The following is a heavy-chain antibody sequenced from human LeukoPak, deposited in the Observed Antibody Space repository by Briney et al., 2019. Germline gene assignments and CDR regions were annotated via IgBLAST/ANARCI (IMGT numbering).Heavy chain of an antibody. CDR1: GFTFSSYA. Sequence: GGSLRLSCAASGFTFSSYAMSWVRQAPGKGLEWVSSIRGSAGSTYYADSVEGRFTISRDNSKNTLYLQMNSLRAEDTAIYYCARDQDGYSYVIDYWGQGTLVTVSS. J-gene: IGHJ4*02. D-gene: IGHD5-18*01. CDR2: IRGSAGST. V-gene: IGHV3-23*01. CDR3: ARDQDGYSYVIDY.